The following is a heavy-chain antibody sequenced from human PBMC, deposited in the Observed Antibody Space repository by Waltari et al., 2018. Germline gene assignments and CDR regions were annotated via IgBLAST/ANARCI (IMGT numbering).Heavy chain of an antibody. D-gene: IGHD6-13*01. Sequence: QVQLQESGPGLVKPSETLSLTCPVSGCSISSYYWSWLRQPPGKGLEWIGYIYYSGSTNYNPSLKSRVTISVDTSKNQFSLKLSSVTAADTAVYYCARGGARSIAAAGYHYWGQGTLVTVSS. V-gene: IGHV4-59*01. J-gene: IGHJ4*02. CDR2: IYYSGST. CDR3: ARGGARSIAAAGYHY. CDR1: GCSISSYY.